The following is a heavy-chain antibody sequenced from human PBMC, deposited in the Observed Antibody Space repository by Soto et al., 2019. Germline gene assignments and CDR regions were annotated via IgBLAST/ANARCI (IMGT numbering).Heavy chain of an antibody. V-gene: IGHV3-21*03. CDR3: TTTSRSGWSS. J-gene: IGHJ4*02. D-gene: IGHD6-19*01. CDR2: ISSGGSYI. CDR1: FTFSMYS. Sequence: EVQVVESGGGLVQPGGSLRLSCSFTFSMYSMNWVRQAPGKGLEWVASISSGGSYIKYADSVKGRFTISRDNAKNSVSLQMNSLKTEDTAVYYCTTTSRSGWSSWGQGALVTVSS.